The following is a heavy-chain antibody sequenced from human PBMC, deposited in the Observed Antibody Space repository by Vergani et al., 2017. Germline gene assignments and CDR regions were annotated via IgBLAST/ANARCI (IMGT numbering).Heavy chain of an antibody. CDR3: ARGGRYCSSTSCSNAATNQFDP. D-gene: IGHD2-2*01. CDR1: GYTFTSYG. J-gene: IGHJ5*02. Sequence: QVQLVQSGAEVKKPGASVKVSCKASGYTFTSYGISWVRQAPGQGLEWMGWISAYNGNTNYAQKLQGRVTMTTDTSTSTAYMELRSLRSDDTAVYYWARGGRYCSSTSCSNAATNQFDPWGQGTLVTVSS. V-gene: IGHV1-18*01. CDR2: ISAYNGNT.